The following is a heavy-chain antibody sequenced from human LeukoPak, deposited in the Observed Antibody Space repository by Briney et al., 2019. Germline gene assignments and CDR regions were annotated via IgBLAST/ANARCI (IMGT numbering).Heavy chain of an antibody. J-gene: IGHJ4*02. Sequence: GGSLRLTCAASGFIFSSYSMIWVRQAPGKGLEWVASISLSGSSIYYADSVKGRFTISRDNAKNSLYLQMNSLRVDDTAVYYCARERFHGSGAPKYDYWGQGTLVTVSS. CDR3: ARERFHGSGAPKYDY. V-gene: IGHV3-21*01. CDR2: ISLSGSSI. D-gene: IGHD3-10*01. CDR1: GFIFSSYS.